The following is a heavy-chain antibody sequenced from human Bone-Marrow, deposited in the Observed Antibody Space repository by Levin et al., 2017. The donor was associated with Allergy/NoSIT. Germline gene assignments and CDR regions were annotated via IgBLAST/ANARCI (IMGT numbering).Heavy chain of an antibody. CDR2: ISTSGNYI. Sequence: PGGSLRLSCVGSGFSFSLYTISWVRQAPGKGLEWVSSISTSGNYISYADSVKGRFTISRDNAKNSVFLQMSSLRVEDTAIYYCARDAPQTDYGDYDRETSFYYHGMDVWGQGTTVTISS. V-gene: IGHV3-21*06. D-gene: IGHD4-17*01. CDR1: GFSFSLYT. CDR3: ARDAPQTDYGDYDRETSFYYHGMDV. J-gene: IGHJ6*02.